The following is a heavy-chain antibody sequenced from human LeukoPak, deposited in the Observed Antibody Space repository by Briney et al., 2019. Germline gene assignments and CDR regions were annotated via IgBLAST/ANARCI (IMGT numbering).Heavy chain of an antibody. CDR3: ARHVLAWGGGVDV. V-gene: IGHV4-39*01. J-gene: IGHJ6*02. D-gene: IGHD3-3*02. CDR2: IYYSGST. Sequence: SETLSLTCTVSGGSISSSSYYWGWIRQPPGKGLEWIGSIYYSGSTYYNPSLKSRVTISVDTSKNQFSLKLSSVTAADTAVYSCARHVLAWGGGVDVWGQGTTVTVSS. CDR1: GGSISSSSYY.